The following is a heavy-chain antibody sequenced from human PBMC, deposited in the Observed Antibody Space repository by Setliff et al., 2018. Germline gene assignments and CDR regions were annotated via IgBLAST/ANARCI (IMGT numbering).Heavy chain of an antibody. J-gene: IGHJ4*02. CDR1: GFTFSSYE. V-gene: IGHV3-48*03. CDR3: ARDPTRKFDS. Sequence: PGGSLRLSCAASGFTFSSYEMNWVRQAPGKGLEWVSYISSSGSTIYYADSVKGRFTISRDNAKNSLYLQMNSLRAEDTAVYYCARDPTRKFDSWGQGTLVTVSS. CDR2: ISSSGSTI.